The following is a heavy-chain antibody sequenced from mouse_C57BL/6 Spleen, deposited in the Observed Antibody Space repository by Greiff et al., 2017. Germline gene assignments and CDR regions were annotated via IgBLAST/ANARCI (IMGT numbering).Heavy chain of an antibody. CDR2: IHPNSGST. CDR1: GYTFTSYW. D-gene: IGHD4-1*01. Sequence: QVQLQQSGAELVKPGASVKLSCKASGYTFTSYWMHWVKQRPGQGLEWIGMIHPNSGSTNYNEKFKSKATLTVDKSSSTAYMQLSSLTSEDSAVYYCARRWDGGYFDYWGQGTTLTVSS. V-gene: IGHV1-64*01. CDR3: ARRWDGGYFDY. J-gene: IGHJ2*01.